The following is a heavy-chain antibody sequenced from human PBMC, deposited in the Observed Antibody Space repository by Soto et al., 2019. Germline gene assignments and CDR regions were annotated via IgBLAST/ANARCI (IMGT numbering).Heavy chain of an antibody. CDR3: ASGRGFGSGWNDYFDY. Sequence: QVQLVESGGGVVQPGRSLRLSCAASGFTFSDFAMYWVRQAPGKGLEWVAVISYDATRQHYAHAVEGRFTISRDWNTLYLQLNSLRPDDTAVYYCASGRGFGSGWNDYFDYWCQGTLVTVSS. V-gene: IGHV3-30*04. CDR1: GFTFSDFA. J-gene: IGHJ4*02. CDR2: ISYDATRQ. D-gene: IGHD6-19*01.